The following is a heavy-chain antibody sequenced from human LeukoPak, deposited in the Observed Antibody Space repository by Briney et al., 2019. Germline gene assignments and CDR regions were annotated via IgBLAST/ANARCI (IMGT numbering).Heavy chain of an antibody. CDR3: ARSYYDFWSGGVGAFDI. D-gene: IGHD3-3*01. V-gene: IGHV3-11*01. CDR2: TSSSGSTI. Sequence: GGSLRLSCAASGFTFSDYYMSWIRQAPGKGLEWVSYTSSSGSTIYYADSVKGRFTISRDNAKNSLYLQMNSLRAEDTAVYYCARSYYDFWSGGVGAFDIWGQGTMVTVSS. J-gene: IGHJ3*02. CDR1: GFTFSDYY.